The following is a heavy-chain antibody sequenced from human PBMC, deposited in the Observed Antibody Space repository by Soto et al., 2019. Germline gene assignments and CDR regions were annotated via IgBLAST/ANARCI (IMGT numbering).Heavy chain of an antibody. J-gene: IGHJ4*02. V-gene: IGHV3-21*01. CDR2: ISSSSSYI. CDR1: GFTFSSYS. D-gene: IGHD3-22*01. CDR3: ARGIDWGYYDSSGYYYLDY. Sequence: GGSLRLSCAASGFTFSSYSMNWVRQAPGKGLEWVSSISSSSSYIYYADSVKGRFTISRDNAKNSLYLQMNSLRAEDTAVYYCARGIDWGYYDSSGYYYLDYWGQGTLVTVSS.